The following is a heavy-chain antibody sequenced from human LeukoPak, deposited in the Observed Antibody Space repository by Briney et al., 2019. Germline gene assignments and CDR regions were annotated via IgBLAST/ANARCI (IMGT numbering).Heavy chain of an antibody. CDR2: INSDGSST. CDR1: GFTFSSYW. D-gene: IGHD5-24*01. V-gene: IGHV3-74*01. J-gene: IGHJ6*02. CDR3: ASEGRDVYSYGMDV. Sequence: GGSLRLSCAASGFTFSSYWMHWVRQAPGKGLVWVSRINSDGSSTSYADSVKGRFTISRDNAKNTLYLQMDSLRAEDTAVYYCASEGRDVYSYGMDVWGQGTTVTVSS.